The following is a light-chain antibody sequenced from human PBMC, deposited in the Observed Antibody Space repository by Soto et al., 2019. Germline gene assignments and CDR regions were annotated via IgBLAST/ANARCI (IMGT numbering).Light chain of an antibody. CDR2: AAS. J-gene: IGKJ1*01. V-gene: IGKV1-27*01. CDR1: QGISNY. Sequence: DIQVTQSPAFLSVSVGDRLTISCRASQGISNYLAWYQQKPGKVPNLLIYAASTLQSGVPSRFSGSGSGTDFTLTISSLQPEDVATYYCQKYNSARWTFGQGTKVEIK. CDR3: QKYNSARWT.